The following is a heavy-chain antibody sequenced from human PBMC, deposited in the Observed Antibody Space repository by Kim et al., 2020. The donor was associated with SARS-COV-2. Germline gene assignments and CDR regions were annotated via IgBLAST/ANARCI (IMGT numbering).Heavy chain of an antibody. CDR1: GGSFSGYY. J-gene: IGHJ4*01. CDR3: GRGADGYNSAAHSLACFD. CDR2: INHSGST. D-gene: IGHD5-12*01. V-gene: IGHV4-34*01. Sequence: SETLSLTCAVYGGSFSGYYWSWIRQPPGKGLEWIGEINHSGSTNYNPSLKSRVTISVDTSKNQFSLKLSSVTAADTAVYYCGRGADGYNSAAHSLACFD.